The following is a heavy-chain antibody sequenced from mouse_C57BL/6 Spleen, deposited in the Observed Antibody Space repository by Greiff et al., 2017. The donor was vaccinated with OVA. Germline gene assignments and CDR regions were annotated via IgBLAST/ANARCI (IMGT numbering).Heavy chain of an antibody. Sequence: QVQLQQSGPELVKPGASVKISCKASGYAFSSSWMNWVKQRPGKGLEWIGRIYPGDGDTNYNGKFKGKATLTADKSSSTAYMQLSSLTSEDSAVYFCASQHYYGSAWFAYWGQGTLVTVSA. V-gene: IGHV1-82*01. D-gene: IGHD1-1*01. CDR3: ASQHYYGSAWFAY. J-gene: IGHJ3*01. CDR2: IYPGDGDT. CDR1: GYAFSSSW.